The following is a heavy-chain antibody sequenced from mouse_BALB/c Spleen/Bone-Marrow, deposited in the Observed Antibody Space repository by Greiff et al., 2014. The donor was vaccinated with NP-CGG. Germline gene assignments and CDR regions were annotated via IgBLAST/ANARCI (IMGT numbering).Heavy chain of an antibody. CDR1: GFNIKDTY. Sequence: SGAELVKPGASVKLSCTASGFNIKDTYMHWVKQRPEQGLEWIGRIDPANGNTKYDPKFQGKATITADTSSNTAYLHLSSLTSEDTAVYYCAAYYYGSSQFAYWGQGTLVTVSA. V-gene: IGHV14-3*02. CDR3: AAYYYGSSQFAY. D-gene: IGHD1-1*01. CDR2: IDPANGNT. J-gene: IGHJ3*01.